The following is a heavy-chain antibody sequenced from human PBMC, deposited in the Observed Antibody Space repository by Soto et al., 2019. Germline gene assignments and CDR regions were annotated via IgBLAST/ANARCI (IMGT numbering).Heavy chain of an antibody. D-gene: IGHD6-19*01. CDR2: IRSKTNSYAT. J-gene: IGHJ4*02. Sequence: GSLRLSCAASGFTVGGSAMHWVRQASGKGLEWVGHIRSKTNSYATAYAESVKGRFTISRDDSMNTAYLQMNSLKTEDTAVYFCTRQTDAVQWLVVPTDYNFDYWGQGTLVTVSS. V-gene: IGHV3-73*01. CDR3: TRQTDAVQWLVVPTDYNFDY. CDR1: GFTVGGSA.